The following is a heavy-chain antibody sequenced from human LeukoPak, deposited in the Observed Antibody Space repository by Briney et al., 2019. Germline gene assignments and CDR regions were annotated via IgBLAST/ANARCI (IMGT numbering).Heavy chain of an antibody. CDR1: GFIFSNYG. Sequence: SGGSLRLSCAASGFIFSNYGMHWVRQAPGKGLEWVAFIRYDGSNKYYADSVKGRLTISRDNSKNTLYLQMNSLRAEDTAVYYCAKDLGPIVVVTADYFDYWGQGTLVTVSS. CDR3: AKDLGPIVVVTADYFDY. V-gene: IGHV3-30*02. CDR2: IRYDGSNK. J-gene: IGHJ4*02. D-gene: IGHD2-21*02.